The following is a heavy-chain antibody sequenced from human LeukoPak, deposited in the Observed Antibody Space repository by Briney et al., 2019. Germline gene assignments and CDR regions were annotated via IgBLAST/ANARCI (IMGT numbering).Heavy chain of an antibody. V-gene: IGHV1-2*02. Sequence: ASVKVSCKASGYTFTGYYMHWVRQAPGQGLEWMGWINPNSGGTNYAQKFQGRVTMTRDTSITTAYMELSRLRSDDTAGSDDTAMYYCAKVGQGIVVVPAATRGGLSFDYWGQGTQVTVSS. CDR3: TAMYYCAKVGQGIVVVPAATRGGLSFDY. J-gene: IGHJ4*02. CDR1: GYTFTGYY. D-gene: IGHD2-2*01. CDR2: INPNSGGT.